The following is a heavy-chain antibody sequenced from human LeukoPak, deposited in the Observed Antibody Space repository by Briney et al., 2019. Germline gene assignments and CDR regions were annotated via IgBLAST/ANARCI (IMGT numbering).Heavy chain of an antibody. D-gene: IGHD2-2*02. V-gene: IGHV1-18*01. CDR3: AARAIKVVVPAATPSDAFDI. CDR2: ISAYNGNT. CDR1: GYTFTSYG. Sequence: GASVKVSCKASGYTFTSYGISWVRQAPGQGLEWMGWISAYNGNTNYAQKLQGRVTMTTDTPTSTAYMELRSLRSDDTAVYYCAARAIKVVVPAATPSDAFDIWGQGTMVTVSS. J-gene: IGHJ3*02.